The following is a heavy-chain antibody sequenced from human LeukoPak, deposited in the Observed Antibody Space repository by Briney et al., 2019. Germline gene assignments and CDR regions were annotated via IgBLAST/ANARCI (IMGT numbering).Heavy chain of an antibody. D-gene: IGHD5-24*01. CDR3: ARDSIMAGYYYYYYMDV. CDR2: IDPNSGGT. CDR1: GYTFTGYY. J-gene: IGHJ6*03. Sequence: ASVKVSCKASGYTFTGYYMHWVRQAPGQGLEWMGWIDPNSGGTNYAQKFQGRVTMTRDTSISTAYMELSRLRSDDTAVYYCARDSIMAGYYYYYYMDVWGKGTTVTVSS. V-gene: IGHV1-2*02.